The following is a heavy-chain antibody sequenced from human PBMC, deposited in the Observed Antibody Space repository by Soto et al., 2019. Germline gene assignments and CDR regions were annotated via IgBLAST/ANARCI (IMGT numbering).Heavy chain of an antibody. Sequence: PSETLSLTCTVSGGSISSYYWSWIRQPAGKGLEWIGRIYTSGSTNYNPSLKSRVTMSVDTSKNQFSLKLSSVTAADTAVYYCARERTSYYDFWSGYFYYYGMDVWGQGTTVTVSS. CDR2: IYTSGST. CDR1: GGSISSYY. CDR3: ARERTSYYDFWSGYFYYYGMDV. V-gene: IGHV4-4*07. J-gene: IGHJ6*02. D-gene: IGHD3-3*01.